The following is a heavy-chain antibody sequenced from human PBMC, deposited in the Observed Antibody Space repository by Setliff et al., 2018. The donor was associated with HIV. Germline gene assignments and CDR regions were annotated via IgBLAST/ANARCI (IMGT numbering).Heavy chain of an antibody. CDR1: GGSISSDDYY. D-gene: IGHD4-17*01. CDR2: ITYSGSA. V-gene: IGHV4-30-4*08. J-gene: IGHJ4*02. CDR3: VRDDYGYNGKGFDY. Sequence: PSETLSLTCTVSGGSISSDDYYWNWIRQPPGKGLEWIGYITYSGSAYYNPSLKSLVTISIDTSTNQISLRLSSVTAADTARYYCVRDDYGYNGKGFDYWGPGTLVTVSS.